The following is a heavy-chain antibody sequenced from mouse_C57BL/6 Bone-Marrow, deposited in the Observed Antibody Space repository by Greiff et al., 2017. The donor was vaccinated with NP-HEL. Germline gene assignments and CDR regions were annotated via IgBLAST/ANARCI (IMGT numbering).Heavy chain of an antibody. Sequence: EVQLQQSGTVLARPGASVKMSCKTSGYTFTSYWMHWVKQRPGQGLEWIGAIYPGNSDTSYNQKFKGKAKLTAVTSASTAYMELSSLTNEDSAVYYCTRGSYYGSSYGFAYCGQGTLVTVSA. CDR2: IYPGNSDT. D-gene: IGHD1-1*01. CDR3: TRGSYYGSSYGFAY. J-gene: IGHJ3*01. CDR1: GYTFTSYW. V-gene: IGHV1-5*01.